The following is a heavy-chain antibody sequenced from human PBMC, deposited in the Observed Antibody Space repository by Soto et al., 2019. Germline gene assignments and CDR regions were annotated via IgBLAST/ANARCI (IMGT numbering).Heavy chain of an antibody. Sequence: QVQLVQSGAEVKKPGASVKVSCKASGYTFTIYYMHWVRQAPGQGLEWMGIINPSGGSTSYAQMFQGRVTMTRDTSTSTVYMELSSLRSDDTAIYYCARSRDRFDYWGQGTLVTVSS. CDR1: GYTFTIYY. J-gene: IGHJ4*02. V-gene: IGHV1-46*01. CDR3: ARSRDRFDY. CDR2: INPSGGST.